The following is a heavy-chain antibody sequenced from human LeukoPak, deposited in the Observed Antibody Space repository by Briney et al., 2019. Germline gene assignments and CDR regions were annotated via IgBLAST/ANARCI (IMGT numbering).Heavy chain of an antibody. CDR3: ARGPFGNCGGGPCHFRDIDNWYDP. J-gene: IGHJ5*02. CDR1: GYTFTTYD. CDR2: MNPKSGDV. Sequence: ASVKVSCKASGYTFTTYDINWVRQAAGQGFEWMGWMNPKSGDVGYADKFQGRVAITRDTSINTAYLELSALTSDDTAVYYCARGPFGNCGGGPCHFRDIDNWYDPWGQGTLVTVSS. V-gene: IGHV1-8*03. D-gene: IGHD2-21*01.